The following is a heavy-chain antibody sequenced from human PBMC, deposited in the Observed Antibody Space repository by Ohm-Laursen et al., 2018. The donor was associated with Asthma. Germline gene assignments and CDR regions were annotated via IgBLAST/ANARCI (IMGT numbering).Heavy chain of an antibody. J-gene: IGHJ6*02. D-gene: IGHD3-22*01. V-gene: IGHV1-18*01. CDR3: ARDSSSWYYYFYGMDV. CDR2: IGTYNGNT. CDR1: GYTLTNYG. Sequence: ASVKVSCKASGYTLTNYGISWVRQAPGQGLEWMGWIGTYNGNTNSAQKFQGRVTMTTDTSTNTAYMELRSLRSDDTAVYYCARDSSSWYYYFYGMDVWGQGTTVTVSS.